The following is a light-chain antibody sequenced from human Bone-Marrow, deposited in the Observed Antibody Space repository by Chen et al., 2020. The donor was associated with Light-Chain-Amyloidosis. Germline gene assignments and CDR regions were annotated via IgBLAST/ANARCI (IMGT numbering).Light chain of an antibody. V-gene: IGKV2-28*01. CDR1: QSLLHSNGYNY. CDR2: LGS. CDR3: MQALQTPFT. Sequence: DIVMTQSPLSLPVTPGEPASISCRSSQSLLHSNGYNYLDWYLQKPGQSPQLLIYLGSNRASGVPDRFSGSGSGTDFTLKISRLEAEDVGVYYCMQALQTPFTFGQWTRLEI. J-gene: IGKJ5*01.